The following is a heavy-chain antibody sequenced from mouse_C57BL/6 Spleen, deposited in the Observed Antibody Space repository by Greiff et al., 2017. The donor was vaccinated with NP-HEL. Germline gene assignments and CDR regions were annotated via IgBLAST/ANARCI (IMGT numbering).Heavy chain of an antibody. CDR1: GYAFSSSW. D-gene: IGHD3-2*02. CDR2: IYPGDGDT. CDR3: ARLQTAQATGYFDY. Sequence: QVQLQQSGPELVKPGASVKISCKASGYAFSSSWMNWVKQRPGKGLEWIGRIYPGDGDTNYNGKFKGKATLTADKSSSTAYMQLSSLTSEDSAVYFCARLQTAQATGYFDYWGQGTTLTVSS. J-gene: IGHJ2*01. V-gene: IGHV1-82*01.